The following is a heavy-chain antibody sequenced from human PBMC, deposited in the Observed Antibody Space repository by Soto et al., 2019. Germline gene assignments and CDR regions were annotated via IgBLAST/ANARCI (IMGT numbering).Heavy chain of an antibody. CDR1: GFTFSSYS. D-gene: IGHD6-13*01. V-gene: IGHV3-48*01. CDR3: ARDLASSWYPEYFQH. CDR2: ISSSSSTI. Sequence: EVQLVESGGGLVQPGGSLRLSCAASGFTFSSYSMNWVRQAPGKGLEWVSYISSSSSTIYYADSVKGRFTISRDNAKNSLYLKMNSLRAEDTAVYYCARDLASSWYPEYFQHWGQGTLVTVSS. J-gene: IGHJ1*01.